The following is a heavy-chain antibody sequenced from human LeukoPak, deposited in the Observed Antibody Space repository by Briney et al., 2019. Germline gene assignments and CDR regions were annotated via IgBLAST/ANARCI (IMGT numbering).Heavy chain of an antibody. J-gene: IGHJ6*03. CDR2: INHSGST. D-gene: IGHD2-2*01. CDR1: GGSFSGYY. CDR3: ARGLFVYCSSTSCYRYYYYYYMDV. Sequence: SETLSLTCAVYGGSFSGYYWSWIRQPPGKGLEWIGEINHSGSTNYNPSLKSRVTISVDTSKNQFSLKLSSVTAADTAVYYCARGLFVYCSSTSCYRYYYYYYMDVSGKGTTVTVSS. V-gene: IGHV4-34*01.